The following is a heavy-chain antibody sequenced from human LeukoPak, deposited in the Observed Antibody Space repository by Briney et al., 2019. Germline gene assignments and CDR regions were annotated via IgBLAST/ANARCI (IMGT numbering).Heavy chain of an antibody. J-gene: IGHJ4*02. V-gene: IGHV3-30*18. CDR2: ISYDGSNK. CDR3: AKDRNQYYYDSSGYYTN. Sequence: GGSLRLSCAASGFTFCSYGMHWVRQAPGKGLEWVAVISYDGSNKYYADSVKGRFTISRDNSKNTLYLQMNSLRAEDTAVYYCAKDRNQYYYDSSGYYTNWGQGTLVTVSS. CDR1: GFTFCSYG. D-gene: IGHD3-22*01.